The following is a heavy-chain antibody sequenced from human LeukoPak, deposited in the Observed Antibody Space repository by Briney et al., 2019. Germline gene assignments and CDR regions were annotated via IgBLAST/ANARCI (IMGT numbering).Heavy chain of an antibody. CDR2: INPNSGGT. Sequence: SVXVSFKASGYTFTGYYMHWVRQAPGQGVAWMGWINPNSGGTNYAQKFQGRVTMTRDTSISTAYMELSRLRSDDTAVYYCARDRHGYSSSSDWFDPWGQGTLVTVSS. V-gene: IGHV1-2*02. CDR3: ARDRHGYSSSSDWFDP. D-gene: IGHD6-6*01. CDR1: GYTFTGYY. J-gene: IGHJ5*02.